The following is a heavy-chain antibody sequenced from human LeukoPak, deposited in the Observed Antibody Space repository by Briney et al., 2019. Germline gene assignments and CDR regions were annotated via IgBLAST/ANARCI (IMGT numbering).Heavy chain of an antibody. CDR2: IIPIFGTA. D-gene: IGHD5-24*01. CDR1: GYTFTSYD. CDR3: ATEVGRPRDGYNPLLDY. J-gene: IGHJ4*02. V-gene: IGHV1-69*13. Sequence: SVKVSCKASGYTFTSYDINWVRQATGQGLEWMGGIIPIFGTANYAQKFQGRVTITADESTSTAYMELSSLRSEDTAVYYCATEVGRPRDGYNPLLDYWGQGTLVTVSS.